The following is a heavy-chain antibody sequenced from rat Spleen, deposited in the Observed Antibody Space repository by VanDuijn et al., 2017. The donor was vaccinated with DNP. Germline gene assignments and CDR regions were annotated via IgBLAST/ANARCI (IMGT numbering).Heavy chain of an antibody. D-gene: IGHD1-6*01. Sequence: EVQLRESGPGLVKPSQSLSLTCSVTGYSITSCCRWTWIRKFPGHKLEWMGYINSAGSTNYNPSLKGRISITSDTSKNQFFLQVNSVTTEDTATYYCARGDILRSFDYWGQGVMVTVSS. CDR1: GYSITSCCR. J-gene: IGHJ2*01. CDR3: ARGDILRSFDY. CDR2: INSAGST. V-gene: IGHV3-3*01.